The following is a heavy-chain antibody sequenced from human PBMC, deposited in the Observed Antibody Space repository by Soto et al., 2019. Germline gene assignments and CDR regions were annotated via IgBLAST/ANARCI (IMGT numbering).Heavy chain of an antibody. J-gene: IGHJ4*02. V-gene: IGHV3-23*01. CDR3: AKAPLMVYAIGYFDY. D-gene: IGHD2-8*01. CDR1: GFTFTSYA. Sequence: GSLRLSCAASGFTFTSYAMSWVLQAAGKGLEWVSAISGSGGSTYDGDSVKGRFTISRDNSKNTLYLQMNSLRADDTAVYYCAKAPLMVYAIGYFDYWGQGTLVTVSS. CDR2: ISGSGGST.